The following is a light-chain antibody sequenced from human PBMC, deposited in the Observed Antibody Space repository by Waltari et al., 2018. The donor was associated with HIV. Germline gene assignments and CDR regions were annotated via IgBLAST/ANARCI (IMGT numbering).Light chain of an antibody. CDR3: AVWGDSLNSYV. CDR1: SSNIGSNY. CDR2: RNN. Sequence: QSVLTQPPSASGTPGQRVTISCSGSSSNIGSNYVYWYQQLPGTAPKPLIYRNNPRPSGVPDRFSGSKSGTSASLAISGLRSEDEADYYCAVWGDSLNSYVFGTGTEVTVL. V-gene: IGLV1-47*01. J-gene: IGLJ1*01.